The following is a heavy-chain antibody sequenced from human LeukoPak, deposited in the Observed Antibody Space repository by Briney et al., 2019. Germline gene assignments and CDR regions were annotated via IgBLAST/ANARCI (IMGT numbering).Heavy chain of an antibody. Sequence: ASVKVSCKASGYTFTGYYMHWVRQAPGQGLEWMGWINPNSGGTNYAQKFQGRVTMTRDTSISTAYMELSRLRSDDTAVYYCASQHDYGDYGFDYYYYGMDVWGQGTTVTVSS. V-gene: IGHV1-2*02. CDR2: INPNSGGT. D-gene: IGHD4-17*01. J-gene: IGHJ6*02. CDR1: GYTFTGYY. CDR3: ASQHDYGDYGFDYYYYGMDV.